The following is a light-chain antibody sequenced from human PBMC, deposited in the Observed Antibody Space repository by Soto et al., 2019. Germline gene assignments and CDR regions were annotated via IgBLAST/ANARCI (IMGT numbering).Light chain of an antibody. Sequence: QAVVTQEPSLTVSPGGTVTLTCASSTGPVTSDYYPNWFQQKPGQAPRALIYSTNKKHSWTPARFSGSLLGGKAALTLSGVQPEVEADYYCLLYYGAAVVFGGGTQLTVL. CDR2: STN. V-gene: IGLV7-43*01. CDR3: LLYYGAAVV. CDR1: TGPVTSDYY. J-gene: IGLJ2*01.